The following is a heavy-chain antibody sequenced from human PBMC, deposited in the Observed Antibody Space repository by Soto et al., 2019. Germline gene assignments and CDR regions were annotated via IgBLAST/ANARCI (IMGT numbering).Heavy chain of an antibody. Sequence: GGSLRLSCAASGFTFSKYYMSWVRQAPGKGLEWVANIKQDGSEKYYVDSVKGRLTISRDSAKNSLYLQMNYLRAEDTAVYYCARGRTLLWFGEGRYYWGQGTLVTVSS. D-gene: IGHD3-10*01. CDR1: GFTFSKYY. J-gene: IGHJ4*02. V-gene: IGHV3-7*01. CDR2: IKQDGSEK. CDR3: ARGRTLLWFGEGRYY.